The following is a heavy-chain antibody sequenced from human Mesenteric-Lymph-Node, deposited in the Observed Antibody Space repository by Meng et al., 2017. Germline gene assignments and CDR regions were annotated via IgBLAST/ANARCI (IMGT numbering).Heavy chain of an antibody. CDR3: ASPLGYFDWLPYY. V-gene: IGHV3-33*03. D-gene: IGHD3-9*01. J-gene: IGHJ4*01. Sequence: GESLKISCAASGFTFSSYGMHWVRQAPGKGLEWVAVRWYDGSNKYYADSVKGRFTISRDNAKNSLYLQMNSLRAEDTAVYYCASPLGYFDWLPYYWGHGTLVTVSS. CDR2: RWYDGSNK. CDR1: GFTFSSYG.